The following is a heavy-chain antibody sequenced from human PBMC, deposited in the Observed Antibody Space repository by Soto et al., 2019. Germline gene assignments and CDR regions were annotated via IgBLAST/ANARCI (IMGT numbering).Heavy chain of an antibody. Sequence: PSETLSLTCTVSGGSISSGGYYWSWIRQHPGKGLEWIGYIYYSGSTYYNPSLKSRVTISVDTSKNQFSLKLSSVTAADTAVYYCARDFFRYCSGGSCYSAYGMDVWGQGTTVTVSS. CDR1: GGSISSGGYY. D-gene: IGHD2-15*01. CDR3: ARDFFRYCSGGSCYSAYGMDV. CDR2: IYYSGST. V-gene: IGHV4-31*03. J-gene: IGHJ6*02.